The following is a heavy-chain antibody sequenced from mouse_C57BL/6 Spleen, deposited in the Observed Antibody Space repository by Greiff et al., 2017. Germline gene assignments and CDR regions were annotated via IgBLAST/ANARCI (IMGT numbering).Heavy chain of an antibody. D-gene: IGHD1-1*01. CDR1: GYTFTSYW. CDR3: AGVTTGVARGGMDY. CDR2: IYPGGGST. J-gene: IGHJ4*01. Sequence: VQLQQPGAELVKPGASVKMSCKASGYTFTSYWITWVKQRPGKGLEWIGDIYPGGGSTNYNEKFKSKATLTVDTSSSTDYMQRSSLTSEDSAVYYCAGVTTGVARGGMDYWGQGTSVTVSS. V-gene: IGHV1-55*01.